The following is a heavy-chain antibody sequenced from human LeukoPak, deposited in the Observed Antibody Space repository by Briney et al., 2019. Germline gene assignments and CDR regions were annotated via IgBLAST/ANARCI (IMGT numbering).Heavy chain of an antibody. J-gene: IGHJ4*02. Sequence: ASVKVSCKASGYTFTSYDMHWGRQAPGQGLEWMGWINPNSVGTNYAQKFQGRVTMTRETSIRTAYMELSRLRSDDTAVYYCARFRANDFWSGYYTGIDYWGQGTLVTVSS. CDR1: GYTFTSYD. CDR3: ARFRANDFWSGYYTGIDY. CDR2: INPNSVGT. D-gene: IGHD3-3*01. V-gene: IGHV1-2*02.